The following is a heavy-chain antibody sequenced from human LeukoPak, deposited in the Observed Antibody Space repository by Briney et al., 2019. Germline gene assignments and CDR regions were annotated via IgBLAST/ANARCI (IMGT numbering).Heavy chain of an antibody. CDR3: ASPYDSSGYYEHYFDY. CDR2: INPNSGGT. D-gene: IGHD3-22*01. CDR1: GYTFTGYY. Sequence: ASVKVSCKASGYTFTGYYMHWVRQAPGQGLEWMGWINPNSGGTNYAQKFQGRVTMTRDTSISTAYMELSRLRSDDTAVYYCASPYDSSGYYEHYFDYWGQGTLVTVSS. V-gene: IGHV1-2*02. J-gene: IGHJ4*02.